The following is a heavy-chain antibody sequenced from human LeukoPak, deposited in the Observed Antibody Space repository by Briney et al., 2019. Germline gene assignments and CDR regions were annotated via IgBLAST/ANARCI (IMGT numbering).Heavy chain of an antibody. Sequence: GGSLRLSCAASGFTFSSYSMTWGRLAPGKGLEWVSYISSRGSTIYYADSVKGRFTISRDNSKNTLYLQVNSLRAEDTAVYYCATEGGSLEKINYWGQGTLVTVSS. CDR2: ISSRGSTI. CDR1: GFTFSSYS. CDR3: ATEGGSLEKINY. J-gene: IGHJ4*02. D-gene: IGHD5-24*01. V-gene: IGHV3-48*01.